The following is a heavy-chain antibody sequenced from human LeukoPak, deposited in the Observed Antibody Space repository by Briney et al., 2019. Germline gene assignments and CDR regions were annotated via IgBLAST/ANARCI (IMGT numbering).Heavy chain of an antibody. CDR1: GLIFSTYA. D-gene: IGHD3-3*01. CDR2: ISGSSSGSTSII. V-gene: IGHV3-48*04. Sequence: GGSLRLSCAFSGLIFSTYAMNWVRQAPGKGLEWISYISGSSSGSTSIIHYGDSVKGRFTISKDNAKNSLHLQMDSLSAEDTAVYYCARDFWSGYYTEDWGQGALVSVS. J-gene: IGHJ4*02. CDR3: ARDFWSGYYTED.